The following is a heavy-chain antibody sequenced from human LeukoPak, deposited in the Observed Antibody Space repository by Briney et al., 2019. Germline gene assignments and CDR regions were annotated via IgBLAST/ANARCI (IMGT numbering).Heavy chain of an antibody. J-gene: IGHJ4*02. CDR3: ARDKNYYECSGYYLSAADY. V-gene: IGHV3-21*01. D-gene: IGHD3-22*01. Sequence: GGSLRLSCAASGFTVSSNYMSWVRQAPGKGLEWVSSISSSSSYIYYADSVKGRFTIPRDNAKNSLYLQMNSLRAEDTAVYYCARDKNYYECSGYYLSAADYWGQGTLVTVSS. CDR1: GFTVSSNY. CDR2: ISSSSSYI.